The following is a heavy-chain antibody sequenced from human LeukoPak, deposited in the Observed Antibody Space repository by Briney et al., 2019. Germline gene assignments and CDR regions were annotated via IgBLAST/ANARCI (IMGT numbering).Heavy chain of an antibody. CDR3: ARDRTRVGYSSSWYERKDYYYYMDV. J-gene: IGHJ6*03. CDR2: INTNTGNP. V-gene: IGHV7-4-1*02. Sequence: ASVKVSCKASGYTFTSYAMNWVRQAPEQGLEWMGWINTNTGNPTYAQGFTGRFVFSLDTSVSTAYLQISSLKAEDTAVYYCARDRTRVGYSSSWYERKDYYYYMDVWGKGTTVTVSS. D-gene: IGHD6-13*01. CDR1: GYTFTSYA.